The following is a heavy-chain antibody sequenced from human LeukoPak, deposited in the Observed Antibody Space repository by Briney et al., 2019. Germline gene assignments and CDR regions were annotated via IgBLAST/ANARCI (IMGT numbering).Heavy chain of an antibody. J-gene: IGHJ4*02. CDR1: GVSISSYY. D-gene: IGHD2-15*01. CDR3: ARGFCSGGSCYLFDS. V-gene: IGHV4-59*12. Sequence: SETLSLTCTVSGVSISSYYWTWIRQPPGKGLEWIGYVYYSGSTNYNPSLKSRVSISVDTSKNQVSLKLNSVTAADTAVYYCARGFCSGGSCYLFDSWGQGTLVTVSS. CDR2: VYYSGST.